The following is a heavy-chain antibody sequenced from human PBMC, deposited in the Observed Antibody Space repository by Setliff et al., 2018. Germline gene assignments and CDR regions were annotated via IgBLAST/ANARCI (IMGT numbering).Heavy chain of an antibody. V-gene: IGHV3-7*01. CDR1: GFTFSSYA. CDR2: IKQDGSEK. D-gene: IGHD3-3*01. Sequence: GGSLRLSCAASGFTFSSYAMHWVRQAPGKGLEWVANIKQDGSEKYYVDSVKGRFTISRDNAKNSLYLQMNSLRAEDTAMYHCARGTFSDFWSGDYYDYWGQGTLVTVSS. CDR3: ARGTFSDFWSGDYYDY. J-gene: IGHJ4*02.